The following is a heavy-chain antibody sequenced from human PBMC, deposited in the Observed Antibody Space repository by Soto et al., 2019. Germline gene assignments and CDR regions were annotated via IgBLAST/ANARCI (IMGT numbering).Heavy chain of an antibody. Sequence: GGSLRLSCAASGFTFSSYWMSWVRQAPGKGLEWVANIKQDGSEKYYVDSVKGRFTISRDNAKNSLYLQMNSLRAEDTAVYYCATSAFVVDIVATLFDYWGQGTLVTVSS. D-gene: IGHD5-12*01. J-gene: IGHJ4*02. V-gene: IGHV3-7*01. CDR1: GFTFSSYW. CDR2: IKQDGSEK. CDR3: ATSAFVVDIVATLFDY.